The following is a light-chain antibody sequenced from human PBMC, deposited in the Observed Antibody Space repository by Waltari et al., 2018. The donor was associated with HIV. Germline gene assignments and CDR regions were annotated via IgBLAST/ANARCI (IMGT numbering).Light chain of an antibody. J-gene: IGKJ1*01. CDR3: QHYNTSSPWT. Sequence: DIQMTQSPSTLSTSEGDRITITCRASQNIDTWLAWYQQKAGKAPKLLVYKAASLESGVATRFSGSGSGTEFTLTISSLQPDDYATYYCQHYNTSSPWTFGQGTRVDI. CDR2: KAA. CDR1: QNIDTW. V-gene: IGKV1-5*03.